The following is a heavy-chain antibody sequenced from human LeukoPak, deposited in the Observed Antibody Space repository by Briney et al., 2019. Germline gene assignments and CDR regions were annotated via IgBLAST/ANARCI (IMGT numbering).Heavy chain of an antibody. V-gene: IGHV3-64D*06. CDR3: VGSPPPLDWYDY. D-gene: IGHD3/OR15-3a*01. Sequence: GGSLRLSCSASGFTFSSYAMHWVRQAPGKGLEYVSAISSNGGSTYYADSVKGRFTISRDNSKNTLYLQTSRLRAEDTAVYYWVGSPPPLDWYDYWGQGTLVTVSS. J-gene: IGHJ4*02. CDR2: ISSNGGST. CDR1: GFTFSSYA.